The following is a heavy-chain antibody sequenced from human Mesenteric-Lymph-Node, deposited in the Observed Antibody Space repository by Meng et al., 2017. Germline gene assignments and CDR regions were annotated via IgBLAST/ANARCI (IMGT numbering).Heavy chain of an antibody. CDR2: ISYDGSNK. J-gene: IGHJ4*02. CDR1: GFTFSSYA. V-gene: IGHV3-30*01. CDR3: ARKYSGNDY. D-gene: IGHD1-26*01. Sequence: GESLKISCAASGFTFSSYAMHWVRQAPGKGLEWVAVISYDGSNKYYADSVKGRFTISRDNSKNTLYLQMNSLRTEDTAVYYCARKYSGNDYWGQGTLVTVSS.